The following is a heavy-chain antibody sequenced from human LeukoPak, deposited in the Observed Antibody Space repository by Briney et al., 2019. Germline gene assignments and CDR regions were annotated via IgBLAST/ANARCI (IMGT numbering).Heavy chain of an antibody. V-gene: IGHV4-34*01. J-gene: IGHJ4*02. D-gene: IGHD3-16*01. Sequence: SETLSLTCAVYGGSFSGYYWSWIRQPPGKGLEWIWEINHSGSTNYNPSLRSRVTISVDTSKNQFSLKLSSVTAADTAVYYCARRGTVGIDYWGQGTRVTVSS. CDR3: ARRGTVGIDY. CDR2: INHSGST. CDR1: GGSFSGYY.